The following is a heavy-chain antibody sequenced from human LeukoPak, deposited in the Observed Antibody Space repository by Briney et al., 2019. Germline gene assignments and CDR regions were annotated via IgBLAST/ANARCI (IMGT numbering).Heavy chain of an antibody. CDR2: INHSGST. V-gene: IGHV4-34*01. CDR1: GGSFSGYY. CDR3: ARGGGDGWAGGYFDY. Sequence: SSETLSLTCAVYGGSFSGYYWSWIRQPPGKGLEWIGEINHSGSTNYNPSLKSRVTISVDTSKNQFSLKLSSVTAADTAVYYCARGGGDGWAGGYFDYWGQGTLVTVSS. D-gene: IGHD5-24*01. J-gene: IGHJ4*02.